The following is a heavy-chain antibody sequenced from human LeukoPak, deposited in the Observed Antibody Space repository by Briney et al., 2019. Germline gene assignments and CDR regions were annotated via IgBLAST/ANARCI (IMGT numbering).Heavy chain of an antibody. CDR2: IYPGDSDT. V-gene: IGHV5-51*01. CDR1: GYSFTNYW. Sequence: GASLQISCKGSGYSFTNYWIGWVRQLPGKGLEWMGIIYPGDSDTRYSPPFQGQVTISADKSISTAYLQWSSLKASDTAMYYCARHPFSSYCTSTSCVRWFDPWGQGTLVTVSS. D-gene: IGHD2-2*01. CDR3: ARHPFSSYCTSTSCVRWFDP. J-gene: IGHJ5*02.